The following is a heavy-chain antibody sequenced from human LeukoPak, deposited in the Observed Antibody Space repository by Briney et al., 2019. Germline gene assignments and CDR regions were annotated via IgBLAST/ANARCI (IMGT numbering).Heavy chain of an antibody. D-gene: IGHD6-19*01. J-gene: IGHJ4*02. CDR3: TRDIFLAGTIFFDY. CDR2: ISYTGGS. V-gene: IGHV4-59*01. Sequence: SETLSLTCTVSGASISNYYWSWVRQPPGKGLEWIAYISYTGGSNYNPSLKSRVTISIDTSKNQFSLRLNSVTAADTAVYYCTRDIFLAGTIFFDYWGQGTLVTVSS. CDR1: GASISNYY.